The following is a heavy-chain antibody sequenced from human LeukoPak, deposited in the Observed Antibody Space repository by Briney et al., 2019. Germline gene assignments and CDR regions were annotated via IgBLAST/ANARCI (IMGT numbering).Heavy chain of an antibody. J-gene: IGHJ5*02. V-gene: IGHV4-34*01. Sequence: SETLSLTCAVYGGSFSGYYWSWIRQPPGKGLEWIGEINHSGSTNYNPSLKSRVTISVDTSKNQFSLKLSSVTAADTAVYYCARVVETIQWATWFDPWGQGTLVTVSS. CDR2: INHSGST. CDR3: ARVVETIQWATWFDP. CDR1: GGSFSGYY. D-gene: IGHD5-24*01.